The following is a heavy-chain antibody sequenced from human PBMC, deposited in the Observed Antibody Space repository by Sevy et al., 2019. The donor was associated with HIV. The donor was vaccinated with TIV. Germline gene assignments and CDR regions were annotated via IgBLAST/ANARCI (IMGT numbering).Heavy chain of an antibody. CDR2: IRQDGSEK. V-gene: IGHV3-7*03. D-gene: IGHD4-17*01. J-gene: IGHJ4*02. CDR1: GFSFSWYW. CDR3: AKVIGDTGDYVSDY. Sequence: GGSLRLSCAASGFSFSWYWMSWVRQTPEKGLEWVANIRQDGSEKKYVDSVKGRFTISRDNSKNTLFLQMNTLRAEDTAVYYCAKVIGDTGDYVSDYWGQGTLVTVSS.